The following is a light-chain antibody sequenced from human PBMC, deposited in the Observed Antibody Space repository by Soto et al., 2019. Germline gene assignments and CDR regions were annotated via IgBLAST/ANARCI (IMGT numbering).Light chain of an antibody. CDR2: GNI. CDR1: SSNIGAGYD. V-gene: IGLV1-40*01. CDR3: QSYDSSRSEV. J-gene: IGLJ2*01. Sequence: QSVLTQPPSVSGAPGQRVTISCTGSSSNIGAGYDVHWYQQLPGTAPKLLIYGNINRPSGVPDRFSGSKSGTSASLAITGLQAEDEADYYCQSYDSSRSEVFGGGTKLTVL.